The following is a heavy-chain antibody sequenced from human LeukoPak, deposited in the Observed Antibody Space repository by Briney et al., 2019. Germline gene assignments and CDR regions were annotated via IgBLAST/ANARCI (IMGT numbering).Heavy chain of an antibody. CDR2: ISSSGSTI. J-gene: IGHJ6*03. D-gene: IGHD4-17*01. CDR3: ARAANDYGDPGSYYYYMDV. CDR1: GFTFSSYE. V-gene: IGHV3-48*03. Sequence: GGSLRLSCAASGFTFSSYEMNWVRQAPGKGLEWVSYISSSGSTIYYADSVKGRFTISRDNAKNSLYLQMNSLRAEDTALYYCARAANDYGDPGSYYYYMDVWGKGTTVTVSS.